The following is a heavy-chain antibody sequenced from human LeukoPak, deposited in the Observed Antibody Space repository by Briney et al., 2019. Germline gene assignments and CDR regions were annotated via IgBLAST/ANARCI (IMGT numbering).Heavy chain of an antibody. D-gene: IGHD3-22*01. V-gene: IGHV1-46*01. Sequence: GASVKVSCKASGYTFTSYYMHWVRQAPGQGLEWMGIINPSGGSTSYAQKFQGRVTMTRDMSTSTVYMELSSLRSEDTAVYYCARDRSSTMIVVAEYYYGMDVWGQGTTVTVSS. CDR2: INPSGGST. CDR3: ARDRSSTMIVVAEYYYGMDV. CDR1: GYTFTSYY. J-gene: IGHJ6*02.